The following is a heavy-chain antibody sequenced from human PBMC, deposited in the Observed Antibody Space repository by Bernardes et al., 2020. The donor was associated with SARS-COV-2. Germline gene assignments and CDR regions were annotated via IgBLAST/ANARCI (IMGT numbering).Heavy chain of an antibody. D-gene: IGHD1-7*01. J-gene: IGHJ4*02. Sequence: GGSLRLSCAASGFTFNTYAMHWVRQAPGKGLEWVAFISFDGSIKYYTDSVKGRFTISRDNSKNTLYLLMNSLRTDDTAVYYCTRGLELELITWFDYWGQGTLVTVSS. CDR1: GFTFNTYA. V-gene: IGHV3-30-3*01. CDR3: TRGLELELITWFDY. CDR2: ISFDGSIK.